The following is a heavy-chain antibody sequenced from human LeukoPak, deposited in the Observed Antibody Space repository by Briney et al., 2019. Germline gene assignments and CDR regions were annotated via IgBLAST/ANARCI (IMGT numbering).Heavy chain of an antibody. J-gene: IGHJ4*02. D-gene: IGHD3-22*01. CDR2: INPNSGGT. V-gene: IGHV1-2*02. CDR1: GYTFTGYY. CDR3: ARDQYDSSGYYMPLDY. Sequence: GASVKVSCKASGYTFTGYYMHWVRQAPGQGREWMGWINPNSGGTNYAQKFQGRVTMTRDTSISTAYMELSRLRSDDTAVYYCARDQYDSSGYYMPLDYWGQGTLVTVSS.